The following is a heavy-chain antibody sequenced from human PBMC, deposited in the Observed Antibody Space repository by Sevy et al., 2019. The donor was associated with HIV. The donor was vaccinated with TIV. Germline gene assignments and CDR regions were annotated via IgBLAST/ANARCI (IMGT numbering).Heavy chain of an antibody. CDR1: EFTFSNVW. CDR3: TIDPVHFL. V-gene: IGHV3-15*01. J-gene: IGHJ4*02. CDR2: IRSKTDGGTT. Sequence: GGALRLSCAASEFTFSNVWMSWVRQAPGKGPEWVGRIRSKTDGGTTDYAAPVKGRFTISRDDSKNTLYLQMSGLKTEGTAVYYFTIDPVHFLWGRGTLVTVSS. D-gene: IGHD6-6*01.